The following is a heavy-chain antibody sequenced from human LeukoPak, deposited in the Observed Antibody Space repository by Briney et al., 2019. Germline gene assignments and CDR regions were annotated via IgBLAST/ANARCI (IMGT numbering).Heavy chain of an antibody. V-gene: IGHV4-38-2*01. Sequence: SETLSLTCAVSGYSISSGYYCGWIRQPPGKGLEWIGSIYHSGSTYYNPSLKSRVTISVDTSKNQFSLKLSSVTAADTAVYYCARPIYYDSSGYLYWGQGTLVTVSS. CDR2: IYHSGST. D-gene: IGHD3-22*01. CDR1: GYSISSGYY. J-gene: IGHJ4*02. CDR3: ARPIYYDSSGYLY.